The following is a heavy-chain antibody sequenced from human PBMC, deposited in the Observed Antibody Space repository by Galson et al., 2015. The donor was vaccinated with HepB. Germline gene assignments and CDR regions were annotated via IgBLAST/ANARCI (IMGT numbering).Heavy chain of an antibody. CDR1: GYSFPSFY. CDR3: AKFKLGIDGGDY. D-gene: IGHD1-26*01. CDR2: INPDSGDT. Sequence: SVKVSCKASGYSFPSFYMHWVRQAPGQGLEWMGIINPDSGDTTYAQKFQGRVTMTRDTSTRTVYMELSSLRSEDTAMYYCAKFKLGIDGGDYWGQGTLVTVSS. J-gene: IGHJ4*02. V-gene: IGHV1-46*03.